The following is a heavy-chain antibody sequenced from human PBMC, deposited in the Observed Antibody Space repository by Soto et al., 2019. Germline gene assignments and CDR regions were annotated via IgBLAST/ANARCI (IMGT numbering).Heavy chain of an antibody. J-gene: IGHJ6*02. V-gene: IGHV3-23*01. CDR1: GFTFSSYA. CDR2: ISGSGGST. CDR3: AKGPSDLFYYGSGMGYYYYGMDV. Sequence: PGGSLRLSCAASGFTFSSYAMSWVRQAPGKGLEWVSAISGSGGSTYYADSVKGRFTISRDNSKNTLYLQMNSLRADDTAVYYCAKGPSDLFYYGSGMGYYYYGMDVWGQGTTVTVSS. D-gene: IGHD3-10*01.